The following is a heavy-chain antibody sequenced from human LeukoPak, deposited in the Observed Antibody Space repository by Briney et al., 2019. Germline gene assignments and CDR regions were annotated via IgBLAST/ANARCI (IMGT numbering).Heavy chain of an antibody. D-gene: IGHD6-6*01. Sequence: PGGSLRLSCAASGFTVSSNYMSWVRQAPGKGLEWVSVIYSGGSTYYADSVKGRFTISRDNSKNTLYLQMNSLRAEDTAVYYCARMASSIAARLYYYYYKDVWGKGTTVTVSS. V-gene: IGHV3-53*01. CDR3: ARMASSIAARLYYYYYKDV. J-gene: IGHJ6*03. CDR1: GFTVSSNY. CDR2: IYSGGST.